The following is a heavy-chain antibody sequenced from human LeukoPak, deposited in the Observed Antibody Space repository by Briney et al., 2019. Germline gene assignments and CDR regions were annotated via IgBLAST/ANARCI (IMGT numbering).Heavy chain of an antibody. CDR3: AASITMFDY. V-gene: IGHV3-7*02. CDR2: IKEDGSVK. J-gene: IGHJ4*02. CDR1: GFTFSRYW. Sequence: GGSLRLTCAASGFTFSRYWMSWVRQAPGKGLEWVANIKEDGSVKYYVESVKGRFTISRDNAKNSLYLQMNSLRAEDTAVYYCAASITMFDYWGQGTLVTVSS. D-gene: IGHD3-10*01.